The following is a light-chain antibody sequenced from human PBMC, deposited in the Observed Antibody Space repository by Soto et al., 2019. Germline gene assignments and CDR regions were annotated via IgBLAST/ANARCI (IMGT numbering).Light chain of an antibody. CDR1: SSDDGGYNY. V-gene: IGLV2-8*01. CDR3: CPYAGSNNSVV. CDR2: DVN. J-gene: IGLJ2*01. Sequence: QSALTQPPSASGSPGQSVPISCTGTSSDDGGYNYVSWYQQHPGKAPKLMIYDVNKRPSGVPDRFSGAKSGNTASLTVSGLPGEDEADYYCCPYAGSNNSVVFGGGTKLTVL.